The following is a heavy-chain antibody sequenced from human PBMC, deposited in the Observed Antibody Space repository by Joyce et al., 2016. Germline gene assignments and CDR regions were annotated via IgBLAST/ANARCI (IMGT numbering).Heavy chain of an antibody. V-gene: IGHV1-18*01. CDR1: SYTFTNYG. CDR3: ARDRARVYLEF. D-gene: IGHD6-6*01. Sequence: QVHLVQSGAEVKKPGASVKFSCKASSYTFTNYGITWVRQAPGQGLEWMGWISTHNGKTNYAQKFQGRVTFTTDTSTSTAYMELRSLRSDDTAVYYCARDRARVYLEFWGQGTLVTVSS. CDR2: ISTHNGKT. J-gene: IGHJ4*02.